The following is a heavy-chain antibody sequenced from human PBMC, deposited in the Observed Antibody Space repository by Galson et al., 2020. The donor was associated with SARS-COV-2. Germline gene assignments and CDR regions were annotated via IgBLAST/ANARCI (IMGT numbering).Heavy chain of an antibody. CDR1: GETVSDDY. Sequence: GESLKSAGKEGGETVSDDYMHWVRQDPGQGSEGMGWISPDSGGTHYAQKFQGWVTMTRDTSISTAYMELNRLRSDDTAVYYCASRADKGAFGILGQGTMVTVSS. CDR3: ASRADKGAFGI. J-gene: IGHJ3*02. V-gene: IGHV1-2*04. CDR2: ISPDSGGT.